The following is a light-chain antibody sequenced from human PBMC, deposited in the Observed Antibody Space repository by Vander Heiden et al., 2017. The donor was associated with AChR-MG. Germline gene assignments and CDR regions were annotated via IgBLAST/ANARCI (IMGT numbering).Light chain of an antibody. CDR3: QQNDNVPYT. CDR1: QNISNY. CDR2: DAS. Sequence: MTQPPSSLSASVGDRVTITCQASQNISNYLNWYQRRPGKAPKLLIYDASNLERGVPTRFSGSGSGTDFTFTINSLRPEDIATYYCQQNDNVPYTFGQGTKLEIK. J-gene: IGKJ2*01. V-gene: IGKV1-33*01.